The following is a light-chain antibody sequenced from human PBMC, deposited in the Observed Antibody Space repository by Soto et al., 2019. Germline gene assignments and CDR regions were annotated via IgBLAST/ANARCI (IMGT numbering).Light chain of an antibody. V-gene: IGLV2-14*01. CDR3: SSYTSSSTRV. CDR1: SSDVGGYNY. J-gene: IGLJ2*01. Sequence: QSALTQPASVSGSPGQSITISCTGTSSDVGGYNYVSWYQQHPGKAPKLMIYDVSNRPSGVSNRFSGSKSGNTASLTISGLKAEDEADYYSSSYTSSSTRVFGGGTKVTVL. CDR2: DVS.